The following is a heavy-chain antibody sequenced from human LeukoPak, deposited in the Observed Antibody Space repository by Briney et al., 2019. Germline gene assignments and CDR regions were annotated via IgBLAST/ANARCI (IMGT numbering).Heavy chain of an antibody. D-gene: IGHD6-19*01. J-gene: IGHJ4*02. V-gene: IGHV1-2*02. Sequence: ASVKVSCKASGYTFTGYYMHWVRQAPGQGLEWMGWINPNSGGTNYAQKFQGRVTMTRDTSISTAYMELSRLRSDDTAVYYCARDLYSGPHGWYGYWGQGTLVTVSS. CDR2: INPNSGGT. CDR1: GYTFTGYY. CDR3: ARDLYSGPHGWYGY.